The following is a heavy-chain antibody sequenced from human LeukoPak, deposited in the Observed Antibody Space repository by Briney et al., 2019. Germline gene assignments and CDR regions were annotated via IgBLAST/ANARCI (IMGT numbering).Heavy chain of an antibody. D-gene: IGHD3-10*01. CDR1: GFTFNTYW. V-gene: IGHV3-7*04. CDR3: ARDYSASGGLDY. J-gene: IGHJ4*02. CDR2: VKQDGSAK. Sequence: GRSLRLSCEASGFTFNTYWMNWVRQAPGKGLEWVGNVKQDGSAKYYGDSVKGRFTISRDNAKNSLYLQMNSLRVEDTAVYYCARDYSASGGLDYWGQGTLVTVSS.